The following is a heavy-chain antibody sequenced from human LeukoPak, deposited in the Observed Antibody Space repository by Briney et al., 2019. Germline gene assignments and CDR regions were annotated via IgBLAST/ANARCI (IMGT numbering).Heavy chain of an antibody. Sequence: SETLSLTCTVSGGSIRSYYWSWVRQPPGKGLEWIGYIYYSGSTNYNPSLKSRVTISVDTSKNQFSLKVSSVTAADTAVYYCARGGSGWLFDYWGQGTLVTVSS. D-gene: IGHD6-19*01. CDR1: GGSIRSYY. V-gene: IGHV4-59*01. J-gene: IGHJ4*02. CDR2: IYYSGST. CDR3: ARGGSGWLFDY.